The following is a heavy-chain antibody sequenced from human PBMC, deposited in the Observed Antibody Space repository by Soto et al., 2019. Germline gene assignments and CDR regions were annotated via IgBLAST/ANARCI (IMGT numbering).Heavy chain of an antibody. D-gene: IGHD3-22*01. CDR2: IYYSGST. CDR3: ARRFTMTVVVFDY. V-gene: IGHV4-39*01. CDR1: GGSISSSSYY. Sequence: SETLSLTCTVSGGSISSSSYYWGWIRQPPGKGLEWIGSIYYSGSTYYNPSLKSRVTISVDTSKNQFSLSLSSVTAADTAVYYCARRFTMTVVVFDYWGQGALVTVSS. J-gene: IGHJ4*02.